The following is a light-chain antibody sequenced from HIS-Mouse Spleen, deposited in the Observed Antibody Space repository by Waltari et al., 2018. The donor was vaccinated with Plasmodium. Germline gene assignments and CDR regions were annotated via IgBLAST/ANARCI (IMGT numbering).Light chain of an antibody. CDR2: EGS. V-gene: IGLV2-23*01. CDR3: CSYAGSSTNWV. CDR1: SSDVGSYNL. Sequence: QSALTQPASVSGSPGQSITISCTGTSSDVGSYNLVSCYQHHPGKAPKLMIYEGSKRPSGFSIRFSGSKSGNTASRTISGLQAEDEADYYCCSYAGSSTNWVFGGGTKLTVL. J-gene: IGLJ3*02.